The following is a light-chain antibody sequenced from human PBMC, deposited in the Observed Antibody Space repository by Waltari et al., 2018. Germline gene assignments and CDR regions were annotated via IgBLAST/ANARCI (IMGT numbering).Light chain of an antibody. CDR3: SSYTTSSTVYV. CDR1: SRNVGPYDY. CDR2: DVT. V-gene: IGLV2-14*03. J-gene: IGLJ1*01. Sequence: QSALTQPASVSGSPGQSITIPCPGTSRNVGPYDYVSWYQQNPGKAPKLMIYDVTKRPSGIANRFSGSKSGNTASLTISGLQAEDEADYYCSSYTTSSTVYVFGTGTKVTVL.